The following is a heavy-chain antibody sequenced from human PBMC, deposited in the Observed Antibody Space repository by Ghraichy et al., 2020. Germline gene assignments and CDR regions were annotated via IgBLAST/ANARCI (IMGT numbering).Heavy chain of an antibody. CDR1: GFTFDDYG. CDR3: ARFSVVGYYFDY. J-gene: IGHJ4*02. D-gene: IGHD3-10*01. CDR2: INWNGGST. V-gene: IGHV3-20*01. Sequence: GGSLRLSCAASGFTFDDYGMSWVRQAPGKGLEWVSGINWNGGSTGYADSVKGRFTISRDNAKNSLYLQMNSLGAEDTALYHCARFSVVGYYFDYWGQGTLVTVSS.